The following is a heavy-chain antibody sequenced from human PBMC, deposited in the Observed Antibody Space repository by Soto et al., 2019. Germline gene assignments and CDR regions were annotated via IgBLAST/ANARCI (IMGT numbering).Heavy chain of an antibody. Sequence: EVQLVESGGGLVKPGGSLRLSCAASGFTFSSYDMNWVRQAPGKGLEWVSFISSSSTYIHYANSVKGRFTISRDNAKNSLYLQMNSLRVDDTAVYYCARESGYGSGGFDYWGQGTLVTVSS. CDR3: ARESGYGSGGFDY. D-gene: IGHD3-10*01. CDR1: GFTFSSYD. V-gene: IGHV3-21*01. CDR2: ISSSSTYI. J-gene: IGHJ4*02.